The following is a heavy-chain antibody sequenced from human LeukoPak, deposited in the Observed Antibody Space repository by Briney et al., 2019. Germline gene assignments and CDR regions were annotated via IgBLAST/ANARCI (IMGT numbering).Heavy chain of an antibody. V-gene: IGHV4-59*01. CDR1: GFTFYNYW. CDR2: IYYSGST. CDR3: ASGSYFYYFDY. D-gene: IGHD1-26*01. J-gene: IGHJ4*02. Sequence: GSLRLSCAASGFTFYNYWMHWVRQAPGKGLEWIGYIYYSGSTNYNPSLKSRVTISVDTSKNQFSLKLSSVTAADTAVYYCASGSYFYYFDYWGQGTLVTVSS.